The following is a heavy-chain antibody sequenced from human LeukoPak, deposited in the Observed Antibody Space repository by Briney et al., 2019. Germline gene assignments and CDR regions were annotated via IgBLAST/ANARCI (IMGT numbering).Heavy chain of an antibody. CDR1: GGSLSGFY. V-gene: IGHV4-34*01. Sequence: SETLSLNRSVYGGSLSGFYWSWIRQAPGKGLEWIGEIHHSGRTSHNPSLKSRVTMSVDTSTNQFSLKMSAVTAADTAVYYCARAPGYYYDSSGYCLDYWGQGSMVTVSS. CDR3: ARAPGYYYDSSGYCLDY. D-gene: IGHD3-22*01. J-gene: IGHJ4*02. CDR2: IHHSGRT.